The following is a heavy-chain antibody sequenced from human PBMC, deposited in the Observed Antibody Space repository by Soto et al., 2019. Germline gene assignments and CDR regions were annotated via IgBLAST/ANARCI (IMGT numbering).Heavy chain of an antibody. Sequence: EVQLVESGGGLVQPGGSLRLSCAASGFTFSGYYMDWVRQAPGKGLEWVANIKSDGSEKYYGDSAKGRFTISRDNTKNSLYLQMNCLRAEDTAVYYCARDRGYCNADSCYTVLDYWGQGSLVTVSS. D-gene: IGHD2-15*01. CDR2: IKSDGSEK. J-gene: IGHJ4*02. CDR3: ARDRGYCNADSCYTVLDY. CDR1: GFTFSGYY. V-gene: IGHV3-7*01.